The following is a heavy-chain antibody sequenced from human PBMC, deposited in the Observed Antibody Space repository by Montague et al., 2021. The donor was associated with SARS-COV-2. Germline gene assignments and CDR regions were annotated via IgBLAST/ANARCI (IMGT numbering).Heavy chain of an antibody. D-gene: IGHD3-10*01. V-gene: IGHV4-59*03. CDR1: GASMSPYH. CDR2: LHHSGAT. J-gene: IGHJ4*02. CDR3: ATSLGGRYYWADYYFDY. Sequence: SETLSLTCAVTGASMSPYHWGWIRQPPGKGLKWIGNLHHSGATNYNPSLESRVTMSVDTSKNQFSLNLISVTAADTAVYFCATSLGGRYYWADYYFDYWGQGILVTVSA.